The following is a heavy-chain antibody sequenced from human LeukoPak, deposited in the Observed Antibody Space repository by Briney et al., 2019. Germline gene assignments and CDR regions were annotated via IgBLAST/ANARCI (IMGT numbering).Heavy chain of an antibody. CDR1: GFTFSSYG. CDR2: ISSDGSNK. V-gene: IGHV3-30*18. J-gene: IGHJ4*02. Sequence: GGSLRLSCAASGFTFSSYGMQWVRQAPGKGLEWVAVISSDGSNKYYADSVKGRFTISRDINSLRAEDTAVYYCAKSGTTSSWSPRVKTYFDYWGQGTLVTVSS. D-gene: IGHD6-13*01. CDR3: AKSGTTSSWSPRVKTYFDY.